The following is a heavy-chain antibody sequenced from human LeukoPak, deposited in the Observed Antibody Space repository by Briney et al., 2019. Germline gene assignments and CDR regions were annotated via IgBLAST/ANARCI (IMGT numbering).Heavy chain of an antibody. V-gene: IGHV1-18*01. D-gene: IGHD3-3*01. J-gene: IGHJ6*03. CDR3: ARESYDFWSGYYYYYMDV. CDR2: ISAYNGNT. CDR1: GYTFTSYG. Sequence: ASVKVSCKASGYTFTSYGISWVRQAPGQGLEWMGWISAYNGNTNYAQKLQGRVTVTTDTSTSTAYMELRSLRSDDTAVYYCARESYDFWSGYYYYYMDVWGKGTTVTVSS.